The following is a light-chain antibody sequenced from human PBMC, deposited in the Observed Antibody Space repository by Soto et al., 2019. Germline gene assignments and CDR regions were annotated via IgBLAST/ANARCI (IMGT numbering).Light chain of an antibody. CDR3: QKYNSAPRT. CDR1: QSISSY. J-gene: IGKJ1*01. Sequence: DIQMTQSPSSLSASVGDRVTITCRASQSISSYLNCYQQKPGKAPKLLIYAASSLQSGVPSRFSGSGSGTDFTLTISSLQPEDVATYYCQKYNSAPRTFGQGTKVDI. CDR2: AAS. V-gene: IGKV1-39*01.